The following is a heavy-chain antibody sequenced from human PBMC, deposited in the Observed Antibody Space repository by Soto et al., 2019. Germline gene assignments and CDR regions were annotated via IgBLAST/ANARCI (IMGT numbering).Heavy chain of an antibody. Sequence: SETLSLTCAVYGGSFSGYYWSWIRQPPGKGLEWIGEINHSGSTNYNPSLKSRVTISVDTSKNQFSLKLSSVTAADTAVYYCARGGGYNWNYECWFDPWGQGPLVTVSS. V-gene: IGHV4-34*01. D-gene: IGHD1-7*01. CDR2: INHSGST. CDR3: ARGGGYNWNYECWFDP. J-gene: IGHJ5*02. CDR1: GGSFSGYY.